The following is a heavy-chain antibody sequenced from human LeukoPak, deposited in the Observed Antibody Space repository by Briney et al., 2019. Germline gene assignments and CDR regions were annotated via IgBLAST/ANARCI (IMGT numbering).Heavy chain of an antibody. CDR3: AREEDY. Sequence: SETLSLTCTVSGGSISSYYWSWIRQPPGKGLEWIGYIYYSGSTNYNPSLRSRVTISVDTSKNQFSLKLSSVTAADTAVYYCAREEDYWGQGTLVTVSS. CDR2: IYYSGST. J-gene: IGHJ4*02. V-gene: IGHV4-59*01. CDR1: GGSISSYY.